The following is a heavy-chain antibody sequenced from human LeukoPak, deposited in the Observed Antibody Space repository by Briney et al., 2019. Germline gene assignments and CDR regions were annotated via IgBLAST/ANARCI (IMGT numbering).Heavy chain of an antibody. D-gene: IGHD1-26*01. CDR1: GFTFSSYW. CDR2: INSDGSST. J-gene: IGHJ5*02. CDR3: ARVGGSFHWFDP. V-gene: IGHV3-74*01. Sequence: PGGSLRLSCAASGFTFSSYWMHWVRQAPGKGLVWVSRINSDGSSTSYADSVKGRFTISRDNAKNTLYLQMNSLRAEDTAVYYCARVGGSFHWFDPWGQGPLVTVSS.